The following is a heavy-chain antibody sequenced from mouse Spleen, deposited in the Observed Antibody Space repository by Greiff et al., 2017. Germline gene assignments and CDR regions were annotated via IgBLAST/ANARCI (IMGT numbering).Heavy chain of an antibody. CDR2: IDPENGDT. D-gene: IGHD4-1*01. J-gene: IGHJ1*01. CDR3: TRGTGTGYFDV. V-gene: IGHV14-4*01. Sequence: EVQLQQSGAELVRPGASVKLSCTASGFNIKDDYMHWVKQRPEQGLEWIGWIDPENGDTEYASKFQGKATITADTSSNTAYLQLSSLTSEDTAVYYCTRGTGTGYFDVWGAGTTVTVSS. CDR1: GFNIKDDY.